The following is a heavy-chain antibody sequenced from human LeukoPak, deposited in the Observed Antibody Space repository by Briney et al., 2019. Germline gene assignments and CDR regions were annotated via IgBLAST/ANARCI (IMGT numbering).Heavy chain of an antibody. J-gene: IGHJ4*02. D-gene: IGHD3-3*01. Sequence: SETLSLTCTVSGGSISSSSYYWGWIRQPPGKGLEWIGSIYYSGSTYYNPSLKSRVTISVDTSKNQFSLKLSSVTAADTAVYYCARSITIFGVVNSKTFDYWGQGTLVTVSS. CDR3: ARSITIFGVVNSKTFDY. CDR2: IYYSGST. V-gene: IGHV4-39*01. CDR1: GGSISSSSYY.